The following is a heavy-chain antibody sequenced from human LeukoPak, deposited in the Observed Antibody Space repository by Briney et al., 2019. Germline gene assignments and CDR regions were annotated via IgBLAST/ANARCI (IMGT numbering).Heavy chain of an antibody. CDR3: ALRGPYDFWSGYYREYGMDV. CDR1: GYTLTSYD. D-gene: IGHD3-3*01. J-gene: IGHJ6*02. Sequence: ASVKVSCKASGYTLTSYDINWVRQATGQGLEWMGWMNPNSGNTGYAQKFQGRVTMTRNTSISTAYMELSSLRSEDTAVYYCALRGPYDFWSGYYREYGMDVWGQGTTVTVSS. CDR2: MNPNSGNT. V-gene: IGHV1-8*01.